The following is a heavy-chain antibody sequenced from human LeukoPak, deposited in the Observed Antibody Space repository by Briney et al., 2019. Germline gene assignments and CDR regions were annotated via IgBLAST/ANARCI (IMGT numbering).Heavy chain of an antibody. CDR1: GFTFSSYS. D-gene: IGHD6-13*01. J-gene: IGHJ4*02. V-gene: IGHV3-48*01. CDR2: ISSSSSTI. Sequence: GGSLRLSCAASGFTFSSYSMNWVRQAPGKGLEWVSYISSSSSTIYYADSVKGRFTISRDNAKNSLYLQMNSLRAEDTAVYYCARDLLAAITNTRGFDYWGQGTLVTVSS. CDR3: ARDLLAAITNTRGFDY.